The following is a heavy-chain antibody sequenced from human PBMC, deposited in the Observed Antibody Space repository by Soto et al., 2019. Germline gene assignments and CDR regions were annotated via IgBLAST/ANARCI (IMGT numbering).Heavy chain of an antibody. D-gene: IGHD3-16*01. Sequence: QVQLQESGPGLVKPSETLSLTCTVSGGSISSYYWSWIRQPPGKGLEWIGYIYYSGSTNYNPSLKSRVTISVHTSTNQFSLQLSSVTAAAPAVYYCARRYGSSFAYWGQGTPVTVSS. V-gene: IGHV4-59*08. CDR2: IYYSGST. CDR1: GGSISSYY. J-gene: IGHJ4*02. CDR3: ARRYGSSFAY.